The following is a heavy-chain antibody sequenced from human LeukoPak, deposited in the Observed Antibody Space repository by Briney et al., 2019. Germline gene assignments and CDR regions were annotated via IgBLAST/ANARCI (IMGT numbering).Heavy chain of an antibody. Sequence: SETLSLTCTVSGGSISSGGYYWSWIRQPPGKGLEWIGYIYHSGSTYYNPSLKSRVTISVDRSKNQFSLKLSSVTAADTAVYYCARSKRPGVLHLGEYGSGSFDYWGQGTLVTVSS. CDR1: GGSISSGGYY. CDR2: IYHSGST. J-gene: IGHJ4*02. D-gene: IGHD3-10*01. CDR3: ARSKRPGVLHLGEYGSGSFDY. V-gene: IGHV4-30-2*01.